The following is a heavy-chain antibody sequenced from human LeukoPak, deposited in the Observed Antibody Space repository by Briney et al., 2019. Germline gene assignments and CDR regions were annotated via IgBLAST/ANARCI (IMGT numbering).Heavy chain of an antibody. Sequence: SETLSLTCAIFGGSISVTPYYWGWIRQPPGKGLEWIGSIYYSGSTYYNPSLKSRLTISVDTSKNQFSLKLTSVTAADTAVYYCARASTIFGHFAYWGRGTLVTVSS. CDR2: IYYSGST. J-gene: IGHJ4*02. V-gene: IGHV4-39*07. D-gene: IGHD3-3*01. CDR1: GGSISVTPYY. CDR3: ARASTIFGHFAY.